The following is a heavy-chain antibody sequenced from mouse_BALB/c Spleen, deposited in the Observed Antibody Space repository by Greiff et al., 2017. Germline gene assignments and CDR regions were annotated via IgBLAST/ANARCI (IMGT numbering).Heavy chain of an antibody. CDR2: ISDGGSYT. CDR3: ARGYYYGSWFAY. J-gene: IGHJ3*01. CDR1: GFTFSDYY. D-gene: IGHD1-2*01. V-gene: IGHV5-4*02. Sequence: EVQLVESGGGLVKPGGSLKLSCAASGFTFSDYYMYWVRQTPEKRLEWVATISDGGSYTYYPDSVKGRFTISRDNAKNNLYLQMSSLKSEDTAMYYCARGYYYGSWFAYWGQGTLVTVSA.